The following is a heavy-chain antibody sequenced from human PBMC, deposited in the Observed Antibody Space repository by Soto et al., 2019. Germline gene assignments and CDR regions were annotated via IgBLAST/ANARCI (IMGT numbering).Heavy chain of an antibody. D-gene: IGHD3-9*01. J-gene: IGHJ6*02. V-gene: IGHV3-21*01. Sequence: TGGSLRLSCAASGFTFRSYSMNWVRQAPGKGLEWVSSISSSSSYIYYADSVKGRFTISRDNAKNSLYLQMNSLRAEDTAVYYCARASVLRYFDSRYGMDVWGQGTTVTVSS. CDR2: ISSSSSYI. CDR1: GFTFRSYS. CDR3: ARASVLRYFDSRYGMDV.